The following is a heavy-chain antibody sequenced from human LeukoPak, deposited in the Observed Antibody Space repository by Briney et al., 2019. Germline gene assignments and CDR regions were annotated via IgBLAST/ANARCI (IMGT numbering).Heavy chain of an antibody. CDR1: GGSFSGYY. J-gene: IGHJ4*02. V-gene: IGHV4-34*01. CDR2: INPSGST. D-gene: IGHD3-10*01. CDR3: ARPIRHSGSYDTGDY. Sequence: SETLSLTCAVYGGSFSGYYWSWIRQPPGKGLEWIGEINPSGSTNYNPSLKSRVTISVDTSKNQFSLKLSSVTAADTAVYYCARPIRHSGSYDTGDYWGQGTLVTVSS.